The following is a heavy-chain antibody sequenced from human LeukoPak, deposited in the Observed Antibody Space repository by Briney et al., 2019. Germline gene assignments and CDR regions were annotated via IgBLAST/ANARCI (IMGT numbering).Heavy chain of an antibody. V-gene: IGHV3-15*07. D-gene: IGHD4-17*01. CDR1: GFTFSNAW. J-gene: IGHJ4*02. CDR2: IKSKTDGGTT. CDR3: AKDRTVTTIRYFDY. Sequence: GGSLRLSCAASGFTFSNAWMNWVRRAPGKGLEWVGRIKSKTDGGTTDYAAPVKGGFTISRDDSKNTLYLQMNSLKTEDTAVYYCAKDRTVTTIRYFDYWGQGTLVTVSS.